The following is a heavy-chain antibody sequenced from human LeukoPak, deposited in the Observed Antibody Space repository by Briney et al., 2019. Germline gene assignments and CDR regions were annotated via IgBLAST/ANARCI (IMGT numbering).Heavy chain of an antibody. Sequence: ASVKVSCKASGYTFTGYYMHWVRQAPGQGLEWMGWINPNSGGTNYAQKFQGRVTMTRDTSISTAYMELSRLRSDDTAVYYCARASIVGAASFDYWGQGTLVTVST. CDR1: GYTFTGYY. CDR3: ARASIVGAASFDY. J-gene: IGHJ4*02. CDR2: INPNSGGT. V-gene: IGHV1-2*02. D-gene: IGHD1-26*01.